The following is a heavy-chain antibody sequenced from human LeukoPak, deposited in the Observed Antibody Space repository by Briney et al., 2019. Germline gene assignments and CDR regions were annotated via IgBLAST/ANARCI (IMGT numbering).Heavy chain of an antibody. CDR2: ISGSGGIT. J-gene: IGHJ4*02. CDR1: GFTFSSYA. D-gene: IGHD3-22*01. CDR3: AKGLEGVVVITNFDY. V-gene: IGHV3-23*01. Sequence: GGSLRLSCAASGFTFSSYAMSWVRQAPGKGLEWVSAISGSGGITYYADSVKGRFTISRDNSKNTLYLQMNSLRAEDTAVYYCAKGLEGVVVITNFDYWGQGTLVTVSS.